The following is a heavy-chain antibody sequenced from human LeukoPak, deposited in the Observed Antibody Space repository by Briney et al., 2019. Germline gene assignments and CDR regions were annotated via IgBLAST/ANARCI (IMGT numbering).Heavy chain of an antibody. V-gene: IGHV3-30-3*01. CDR3: AREPNFSYITSPIGDAFDI. CDR2: ISYDGSNK. Sequence: GGSLRLSCAASGFTFSSYAMHWVREAPGKGLEWVAVISYDGSNKYYADSVKGRFTISRDNAQNSLYLQMNSLRAEDTAVYYCAREPNFSYITSPIGDAFDIWGQGTMVTVSS. J-gene: IGHJ3*02. D-gene: IGHD3-16*01. CDR1: GFTFSSYA.